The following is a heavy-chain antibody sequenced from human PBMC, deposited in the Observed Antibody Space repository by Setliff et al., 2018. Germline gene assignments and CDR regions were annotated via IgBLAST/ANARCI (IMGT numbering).Heavy chain of an antibody. Sequence: SETLSLTCTVSDDSISSRRYYWGWFRQPAGKELEWIGQIYTSWSTNYNPSLKSRATVPVDTSTSQFSLRLTSVTAADSAVYFCARYPRRGNGWYPYYVDVWGKGTTVTVSS. J-gene: IGHJ6*03. CDR1: DDSISSRRYY. D-gene: IGHD6-19*01. V-gene: IGHV4-61*09. CDR2: IYTSWST. CDR3: ARYPRRGNGWYPYYVDV.